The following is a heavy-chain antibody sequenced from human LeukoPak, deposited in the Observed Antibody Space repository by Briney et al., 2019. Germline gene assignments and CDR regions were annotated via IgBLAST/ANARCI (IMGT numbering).Heavy chain of an antibody. Sequence: GGSLRLSCAASGFTVSSNYMSWDRQAPGKGLEWVSAISGSGGSTYYADSVKGRFTISRDNSKNTLYLQMNSLRAEDTAVYYCAKDHWSGPFDYWGQGTLVTVSS. J-gene: IGHJ4*02. CDR1: GFTVSSNY. V-gene: IGHV3-23*01. CDR2: ISGSGGST. D-gene: IGHD3-10*01. CDR3: AKDHWSGPFDY.